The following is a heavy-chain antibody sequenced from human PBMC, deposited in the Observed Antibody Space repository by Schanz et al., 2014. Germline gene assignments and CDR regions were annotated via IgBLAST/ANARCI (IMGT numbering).Heavy chain of an antibody. D-gene: IGHD5-12*01. CDR2: IYHSGSA. Sequence: QVQLQESGPGLVKPSETLSLTCTVSGVSITSHIWWTWVRQPPGKGPEWIGEIYHSGSANYNPSLKSRLPLSVDKSKNQFSLRLSSVTAADTAVYYCAKDDDRVAAKLPLGYWGQGTLVTVSA. CDR3: AKDDDRVAAKLPLGY. V-gene: IGHV4-4*02. CDR1: GVSITSHIW. J-gene: IGHJ4*02.